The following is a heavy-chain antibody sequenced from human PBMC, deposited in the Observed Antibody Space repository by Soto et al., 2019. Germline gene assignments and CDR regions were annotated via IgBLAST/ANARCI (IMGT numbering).Heavy chain of an antibody. V-gene: IGHV4-59*01. CDR2: IYYSGST. CDR1: GVSISSYY. CDR3: ARPYYDVLTGYYWDTFDI. D-gene: IGHD3-9*01. J-gene: IGHJ3*02. Sequence: SETLSLTCTVFGVSISSYYWNWIRQPPGKGLEWIGYIYYSGSTKYNPSLKSRTTISLDTSKNQFSLKLSSVTAADTAVYYCARPYYDVLTGYYWDTFDIWGQGTMVTVSS.